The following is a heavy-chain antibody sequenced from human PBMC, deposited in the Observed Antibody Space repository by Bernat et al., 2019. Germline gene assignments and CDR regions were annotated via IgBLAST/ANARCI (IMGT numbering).Heavy chain of an antibody. V-gene: IGHV3-9*01. D-gene: IGHD3-22*01. J-gene: IGHJ4*02. Sequence: EVQLVESGGGLVQPGRSLRLSCAASGFTFDDYAMHWVLQAPGKGLEWVSGISWNSGSIGYADSVKGRFTISRDNAKNSLYLQMNSLRAEDTALYYCHISTYYYDPFDYWGQGTLVTVSS. CDR2: ISWNSGSI. CDR1: GFTFDDYA. CDR3: HISTYYYDPFDY.